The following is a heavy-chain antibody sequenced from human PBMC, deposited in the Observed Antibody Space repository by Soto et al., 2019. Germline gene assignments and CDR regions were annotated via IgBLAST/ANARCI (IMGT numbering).Heavy chain of an antibody. CDR1: GYTFTSYG. V-gene: IGHV1-18*04. D-gene: IGHD2-2*01. CDR3: ARTRSCSGTLHH. J-gene: IGHJ1*01. CDR2: ISVYNGVT. Sequence: ASVKVSCKASGYTFTSYGISWVRQAPGQGLEWLGWISVYNGVTTYAQKLQGRVSMTTDTSTNTAYMELRSLRSDDTPVYFCARTRSCSGTLHHLGQGTLVTVSS.